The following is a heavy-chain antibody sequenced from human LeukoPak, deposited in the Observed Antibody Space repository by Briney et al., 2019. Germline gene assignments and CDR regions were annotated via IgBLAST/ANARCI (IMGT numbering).Heavy chain of an antibody. V-gene: IGHV4-39*07. CDR2: IYYSGST. D-gene: IGHD3-10*01. J-gene: IGHJ4*02. CDR1: GGSISSSNYY. CDR3: ASEPTYYYGSGSYYHFDY. Sequence: PSETLSLTCTVSGGSISSSNYYWGWIRQPPGKGLEWIGSIYYSGSTYYNPALKSRVTISVDTSKNQFSLKLSSVTAADTAVYYCASEPTYYYGSGSYYHFDYWGQGTLVTVSS.